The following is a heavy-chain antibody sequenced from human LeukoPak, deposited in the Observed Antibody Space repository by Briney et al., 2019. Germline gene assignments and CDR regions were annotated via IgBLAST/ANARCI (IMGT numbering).Heavy chain of an antibody. CDR1: GFTFSSYG. Sequence: PGGSLRLSCAASGFTFSSYGMHWVRQAPGKGLEWVAVIWYDGSNKYYADSVKGRFTISRDNSKNTLYLQMNSLRADDTAVYYCARGEVVVVPATFDYWGQGTLVTVSS. V-gene: IGHV3-33*01. CDR3: ARGEVVVVPATFDY. CDR2: IWYDGSNK. J-gene: IGHJ4*02. D-gene: IGHD2-2*01.